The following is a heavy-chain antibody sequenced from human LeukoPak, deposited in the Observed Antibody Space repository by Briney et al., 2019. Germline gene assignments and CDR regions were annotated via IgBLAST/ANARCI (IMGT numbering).Heavy chain of an antibody. V-gene: IGHV2-5*01. CDR1: GFSLSTSGMR. J-gene: IGHJ3*02. CDR3: AHRRGVGATYAFDT. D-gene: IGHD1-26*01. Sequence: ESGPTLVKLTQTLXLTCTFSGFSLSTSGMRVGWVRQPPGKALEWLALIHWNDDKRYSPSLKSRLTISKDTSKNQVVLTMTNMDPVDTATYYCAHRRGVGATYAFDTWGQGIMVTVSS. CDR2: IHWNDDK.